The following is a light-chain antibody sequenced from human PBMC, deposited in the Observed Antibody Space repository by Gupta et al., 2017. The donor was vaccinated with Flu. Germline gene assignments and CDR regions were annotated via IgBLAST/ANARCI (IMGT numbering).Light chain of an antibody. CDR1: QSVNNY. J-gene: IGKJ4*01. CDR3: QQRSNWVT. CDR2: DAS. V-gene: IGKV3-11*01. Sequence: PGERAILSCRASQSVNNYLAWYQQKPGQAPRLLSYDASDRATGIPARFSGSGSGTDFTLTISSLEPEDFAVYYCQQRSNWVTFGGGTKVEIK.